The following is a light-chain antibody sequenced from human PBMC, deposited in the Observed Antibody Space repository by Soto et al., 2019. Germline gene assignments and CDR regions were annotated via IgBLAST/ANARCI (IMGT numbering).Light chain of an antibody. Sequence: QSVLTQPPSASGSFGQSVTISCTGTSSDVGGYNYVSWYQQHLGKAPKLMIYEVSERPSGVPDRFSGSKSGNTASLTVSGLQADDEADYYCSSYSGTNYHYVFGTGTKLTVL. J-gene: IGLJ1*01. V-gene: IGLV2-8*01. CDR3: SSYSGTNYHYV. CDR1: SSDVGGYNY. CDR2: EVS.